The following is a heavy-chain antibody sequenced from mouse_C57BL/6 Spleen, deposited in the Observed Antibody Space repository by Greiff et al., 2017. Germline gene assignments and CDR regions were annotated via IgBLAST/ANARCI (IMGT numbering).Heavy chain of an antibody. J-gene: IGHJ3*01. V-gene: IGHV1-7*01. CDR3: AREAYYSNSWFAY. Sequence: QVQLQQSGAELAKPGASVKLSCKASGYTFTSYWMHWVKQRPGQGLEWIGYINPSSGYTKYNQKFKDKATLTADKSSSTAYMQLSSLTYEDSAVXYCAREAYYSNSWFAYWGQGTLVTVSA. D-gene: IGHD2-5*01. CDR1: GYTFTSYW. CDR2: INPSSGYT.